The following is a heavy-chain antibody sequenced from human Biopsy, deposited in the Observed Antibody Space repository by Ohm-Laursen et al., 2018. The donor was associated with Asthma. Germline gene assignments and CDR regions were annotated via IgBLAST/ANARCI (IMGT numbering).Heavy chain of an antibody. Sequence: SLRLSCTASGFNFHNYGMNWVRRAPGKGPEWVAQILFDGRKINYPDSVKGRFTISRDNAKNSLHLQMNSLRAEDTAVYYCARDGPELPTELDYWGPGTLVTVSS. D-gene: IGHD1-14*01. V-gene: IGHV3-30*03. J-gene: IGHJ4*02. CDR3: ARDGPELPTELDY. CDR1: GFNFHNYG. CDR2: ILFDGRKI.